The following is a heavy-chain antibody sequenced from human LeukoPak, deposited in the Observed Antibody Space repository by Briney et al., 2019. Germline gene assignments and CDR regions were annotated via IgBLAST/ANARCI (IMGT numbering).Heavy chain of an antibody. CDR2: IYHSGST. CDR3: ARRGIAARPDDY. D-gene: IGHD6-6*01. J-gene: IGHJ4*02. Sequence: PSETLSLTCAVSGYSISSGYYWGWIRQPPGKGPEWIGSIYHSGSTYYNPSLKSRVTISVDTSKNQFSLKLSSVTAAGTAVYYCARRGIAARPDDYWGQGTLVTVSS. V-gene: IGHV4-38-2*01. CDR1: GYSISSGYY.